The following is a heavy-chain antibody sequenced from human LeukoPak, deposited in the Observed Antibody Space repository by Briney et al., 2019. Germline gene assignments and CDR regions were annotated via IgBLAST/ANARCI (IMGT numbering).Heavy chain of an antibody. CDR1: GYTFTSYG. Sequence: ASVKVSCKASGYTFTSYGISWVRQAPGQGLEWMGWISAYNGNTNYAQKLQGRVTMTTDTSTSTAYMELRSLRSDDTAVYYCARNRDNSDILTGYYNPGWFDPWGQETLVTVSS. V-gene: IGHV1-18*01. J-gene: IGHJ5*02. D-gene: IGHD3-9*01. CDR2: ISAYNGNT. CDR3: ARNRDNSDILTGYYNPGWFDP.